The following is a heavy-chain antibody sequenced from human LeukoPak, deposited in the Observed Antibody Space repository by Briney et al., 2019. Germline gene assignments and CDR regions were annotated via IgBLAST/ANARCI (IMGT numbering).Heavy chain of an antibody. D-gene: IGHD3-10*01. J-gene: IGHJ2*01. V-gene: IGHV4-61*02. CDR3: ARRANMVRGVIISRRTWYFDL. CDR1: GGSISSGSYY. CDR2: IYTSGST. Sequence: SETLSLTCTVSGGSISSGSYYWSWIRQPAGKGLEWIGRIYTSGSTNYNPSLKSRVTISVDTSKNQFSLKLSSVTAADTAVYYCARRANMVRGVIISRRTWYFDLWGRGTLVTVSS.